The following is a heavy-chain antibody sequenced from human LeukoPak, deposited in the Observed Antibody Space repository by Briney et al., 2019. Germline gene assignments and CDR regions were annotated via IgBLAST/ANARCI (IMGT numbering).Heavy chain of an antibody. V-gene: IGHV3-74*01. CDR1: GFTFSTYW. J-gene: IGHJ4*02. Sequence: GGSLRLSCAASGFTFSTYWMHWVRQAPGKGLVWVSRVNSDGSSISYADSVKGRFTISRDNAKNTVYLQMNSLRVEDTAVYYCARGYDYWGQGTLVTVSS. CDR2: VNSDGSSI. D-gene: IGHD5-18*01. CDR3: ARGYDY.